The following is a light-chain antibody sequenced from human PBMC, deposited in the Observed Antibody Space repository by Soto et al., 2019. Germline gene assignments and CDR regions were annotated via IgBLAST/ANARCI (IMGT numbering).Light chain of an antibody. V-gene: IGLV1-44*01. CDR1: STNIGRNT. Sequence: QSVLTQTPSASGTPGQRVSISCSGSSTNIGRNTVIWYQQVPGTTPKVLIYSNSQRPSGVLDRFSGSKSGTSASLAISGRLSDDEADHYFSAWDDSLNGVVFGRGTKVTVL. CDR2: SNS. J-gene: IGLJ2*01. CDR3: SAWDDSLNGVV.